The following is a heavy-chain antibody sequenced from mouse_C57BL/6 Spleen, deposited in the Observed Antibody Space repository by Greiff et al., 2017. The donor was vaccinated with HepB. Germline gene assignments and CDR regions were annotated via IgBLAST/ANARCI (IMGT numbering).Heavy chain of an antibody. V-gene: IGHV1-52*01. Sequence: QVQLQQPGAELVRPGSSVKLSCKASGYTFTSYWMHWVKQRPIQGLEWIGNIDPSDSETHYNQKFKDKATLTVDKSSSTAYMQLSSLTSEDSAVYYCARWGGSSYDWYFDVWGTGTTVTVSS. D-gene: IGHD1-1*01. J-gene: IGHJ1*03. CDR1: GYTFTSYW. CDR3: ARWGGSSYDWYFDV. CDR2: IDPSDSET.